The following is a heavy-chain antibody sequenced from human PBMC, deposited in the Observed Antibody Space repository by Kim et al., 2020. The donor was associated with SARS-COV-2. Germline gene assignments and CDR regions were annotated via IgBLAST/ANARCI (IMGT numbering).Heavy chain of an antibody. J-gene: IGHJ4*02. CDR3: AKGGSYVFDY. V-gene: IGHV3-74*01. D-gene: IGHD1-26*01. Sequence: AYSVKVRFTISRDNAKNTLYLQMNSLRDEDTDLYYCAKGGSYVFDYWGQGTLVTVSS.